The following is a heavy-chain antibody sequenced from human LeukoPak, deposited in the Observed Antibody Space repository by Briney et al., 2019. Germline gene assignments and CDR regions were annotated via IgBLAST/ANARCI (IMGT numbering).Heavy chain of an antibody. CDR2: IYTSGST. CDR3: ARAARDSIGYMDV. CDR1: GGSISYFY. V-gene: IGHV4-4*07. J-gene: IGHJ6*03. Sequence: SETLSLTCTVSGGSISYFYWSWIRQPAGKGLEWIGRIYTSGSTNYNPSLKSRVTMSVDTSKKQFSLKLSSVTAADTAVYYCARAARDSIGYMDVWGKGTTVTVSS. D-gene: IGHD6-6*01.